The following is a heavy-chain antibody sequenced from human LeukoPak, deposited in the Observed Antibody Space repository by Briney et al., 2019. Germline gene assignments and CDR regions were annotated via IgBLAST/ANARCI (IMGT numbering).Heavy chain of an antibody. Sequence: GGSLRLSCAASGFAFSSYAMSWVRQAPGKGLEWVSSISGSGGSTHYADSMRGRFTISRDNSKSTLYLQMNSLRVEDTAVYYCAKDSDSVTTCLDSWGQGTLVAVSS. J-gene: IGHJ4*02. CDR3: AKDSDSVTTCLDS. V-gene: IGHV3-23*01. CDR1: GFAFSSYA. CDR2: ISGSGGST. D-gene: IGHD4-17*01.